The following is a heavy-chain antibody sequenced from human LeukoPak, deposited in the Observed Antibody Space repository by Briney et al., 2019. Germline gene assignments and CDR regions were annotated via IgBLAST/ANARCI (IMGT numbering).Heavy chain of an antibody. CDR1: GFTFSSYA. Sequence: GGSLRLYCAASGFTFSSYAMSWVRQAPGKGLEWVSAISASGGSTYYTDSVKGWFIISRDNSKNTLYLQMNSLTAEGTAIYYCAKETIVGALDWFDPWGQGTLVTVSS. CDR3: AKETIVGALDWFDP. CDR2: ISASGGST. J-gene: IGHJ5*02. D-gene: IGHD1-26*01. V-gene: IGHV3-23*01.